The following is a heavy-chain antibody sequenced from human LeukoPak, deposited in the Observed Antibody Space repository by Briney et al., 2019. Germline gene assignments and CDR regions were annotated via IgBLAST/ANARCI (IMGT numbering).Heavy chain of an antibody. V-gene: IGHV3-48*01. CDR3: ARHDFWSGYFY. CDR2: ISSSSSTI. J-gene: IGHJ4*02. CDR1: GFTFSSYS. D-gene: IGHD3-3*01. Sequence: GGSLRLSCAASGFTFSSYSMNWVRQAPGKGLEWVSYISSSSSTIYYADSVKGRFTISRDNAKNSLYLQMNSLRAEDTAVYYCARHDFWSGYFYWGQGTLVTVSS.